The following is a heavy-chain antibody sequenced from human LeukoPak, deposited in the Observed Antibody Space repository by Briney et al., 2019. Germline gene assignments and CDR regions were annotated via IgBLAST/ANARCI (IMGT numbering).Heavy chain of an antibody. CDR1: GYSFISYW. Sequence: GESLKISCKGSGYSFISYWIGWVRQMPGKGLEWMGIIYPGDSDTRYSPSFQGQVTISVDKSISTAYLQWSSLKASDTAMYYCARGTTYYHDSSGYYGDYWGQGTLVTVSS. J-gene: IGHJ4*02. CDR3: ARGTTYYHDSSGYYGDY. CDR2: IYPGDSDT. D-gene: IGHD3-22*01. V-gene: IGHV5-51*01.